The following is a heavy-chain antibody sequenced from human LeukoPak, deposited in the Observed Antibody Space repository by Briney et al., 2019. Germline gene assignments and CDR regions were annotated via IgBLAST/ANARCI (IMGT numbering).Heavy chain of an antibody. J-gene: IGHJ4*02. CDR2: INPNSGGT. V-gene: IGHV1-2*02. D-gene: IGHD7-27*01. CDR3: ARSRPGSPLRLFDY. Sequence: GASVKVSCKASGYTFTGYYMHWVRQAPGQGLEWMGWINPNSGGTNYAQKFQGRVTMTRDTSISTAYMELSRLRSGDTAVYYCARSRPGSPLRLFDYWGQGTLVTVSS. CDR1: GYTFTGYY.